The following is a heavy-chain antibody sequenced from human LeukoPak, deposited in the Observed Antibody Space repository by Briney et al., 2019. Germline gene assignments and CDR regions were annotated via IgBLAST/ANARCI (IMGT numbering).Heavy chain of an antibody. D-gene: IGHD2-15*01. J-gene: IGHJ4*02. CDR3: AKRRYCDDINCRDFDR. CDR1: GFTFSDYY. CDR2: ISSSGSTI. V-gene: IGHV3-11*01. Sequence: GGSLRLSCAASGFTFSDYYMSWIRQAPGKGLEWVSYISSSGSTIYYADSVKGRFTISRDNAKNSLYLQMNSLRAGDTAVYYCAKRRYCDDINCRDFDRWGQGTLVTVSS.